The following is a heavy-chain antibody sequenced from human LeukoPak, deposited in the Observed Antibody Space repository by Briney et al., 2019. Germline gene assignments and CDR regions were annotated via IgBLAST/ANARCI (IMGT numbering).Heavy chain of an antibody. Sequence: GGSLRLSCAASGFTFSSYGMHWVRQAPGKGLEWVAVISYDGGKKYYADSVKGRFTISRDNSKNTLYLQMNSLRVGDTAVYYCAKSFGYSRSWFDNWGQGTLVTVSS. J-gene: IGHJ4*02. V-gene: IGHV3-30*18. CDR2: ISYDGGKK. CDR1: GFTFSSYG. D-gene: IGHD6-13*01. CDR3: AKSFGYSRSWFDN.